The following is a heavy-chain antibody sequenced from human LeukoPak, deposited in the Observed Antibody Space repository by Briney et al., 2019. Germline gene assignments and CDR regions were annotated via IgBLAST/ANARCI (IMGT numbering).Heavy chain of an antibody. CDR2: ISSSSSYI. Sequence: GGSLRLSCAASGFTFSSYSMNWVRQAPGKGLEWASSISSSSSYIYYADSVKGRFTISRDNAKNSLYLQMNSLRAEDTAVYYCARHVEMGWGWLQLGGWFDPWGQGTLVTVSS. CDR1: GFTFSSYS. CDR3: ARHVEMGWGWLQLGGWFDP. J-gene: IGHJ5*02. V-gene: IGHV3-21*01. D-gene: IGHD5-24*01.